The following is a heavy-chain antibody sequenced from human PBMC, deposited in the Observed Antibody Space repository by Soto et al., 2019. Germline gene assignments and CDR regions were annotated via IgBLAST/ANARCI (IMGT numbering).Heavy chain of an antibody. V-gene: IGHV1-2*02. J-gene: IGHJ6*02. D-gene: IGHD5-18*01. CDR1: GYTFTGYY. Sequence: SVKVSFKASGYTFTGYYMHWVRQAPGQGLEWMGWINPNSGGTNYAQKLQGRVTMTRDTSISTAYMELSRLRSDDTAVYYCARDRSFGYGYYYSYGMDVWGQGTTVTVSS. CDR2: INPNSGGT. CDR3: ARDRSFGYGYYYSYGMDV.